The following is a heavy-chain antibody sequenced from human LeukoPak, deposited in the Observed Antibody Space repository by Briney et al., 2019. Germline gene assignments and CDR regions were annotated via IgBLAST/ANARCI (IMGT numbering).Heavy chain of an antibody. CDR1: GFTFSSYW. Sequence: GGSLRLSCAASGFTFSSYWMSWVRQAPGKGLEWVANIKQDGSEKYYVDSVKGRFTISRDNAKNSLYLQMNSLRAEDTAVYYCARDPKQPPRAPDDYWGQGTLVTVSS. D-gene: IGHD6-13*01. V-gene: IGHV3-7*01. J-gene: IGHJ4*02. CDR2: IKQDGSEK. CDR3: ARDPKQPPRAPDDY.